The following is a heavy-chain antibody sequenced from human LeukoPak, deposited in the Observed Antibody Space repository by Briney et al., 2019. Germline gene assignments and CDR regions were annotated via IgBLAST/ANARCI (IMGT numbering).Heavy chain of an antibody. CDR2: INTNTGNP. D-gene: IGHD6-19*01. CDR1: EYIFTGYY. CDR3: ARLRRIAVAGTWFDP. V-gene: IGHV7-4-1*02. Sequence: ASVKVSCKASEYIFTGYYMHWVRQAPGQGLEWMGWINTNTGNPTYAQGFTGRFVFSLDTSVSTAYLQISSLKAEDTAVYYCARLRRIAVAGTWFDPWGQGTLVTVSS. J-gene: IGHJ5*02.